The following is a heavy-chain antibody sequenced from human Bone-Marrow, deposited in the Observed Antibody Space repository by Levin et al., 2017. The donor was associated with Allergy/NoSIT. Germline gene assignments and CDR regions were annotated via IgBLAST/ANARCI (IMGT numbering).Heavy chain of an antibody. Sequence: SCTASGGAISSGGYYWSWIRHHPGKGLEWIGYMYSTGTTYYNPSLKSRLTISVDTSKNQFSLKLSSVTAADTAVYYCARDTHLKEAGGTGGYYKYAMDVWGQGTTVTVSS. D-gene: IGHD1-26*01. V-gene: IGHV4-31*03. CDR3: ARDTHLKEAGGTGGYYKYAMDV. CDR2: MYSTGTT. CDR1: GGAISSGGYY. J-gene: IGHJ6*02.